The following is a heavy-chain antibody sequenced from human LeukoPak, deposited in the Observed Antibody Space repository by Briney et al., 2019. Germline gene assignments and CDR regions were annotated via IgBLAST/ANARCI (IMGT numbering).Heavy chain of an antibody. CDR2: IYPRDGST. J-gene: IGHJ4*02. CDR1: GYSFTSNY. CDR3: ARVVGYDSSGYYSPGDY. D-gene: IGHD3-22*01. V-gene: IGHV1-46*01. Sequence: ASVKVSCKASGYSFTSNYIHWVRQAPGQGLEWMGMIYPRDGSTSYAQKFQGRVTMTRDTSTSTVYMELSSLRSEDTAVYYCARVVGYDSSGYYSPGDYWGQGTLVTVSS.